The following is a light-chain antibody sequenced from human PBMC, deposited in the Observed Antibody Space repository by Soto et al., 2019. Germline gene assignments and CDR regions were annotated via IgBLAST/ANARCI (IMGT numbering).Light chain of an antibody. CDR1: SSDVGGYNY. CDR2: EVN. Sequence: QSVLTQPPSASGSPGQSVTISCTGTSSDVGGYNYVSWYQQHPGEAPKLLIYEVNKRPSGVPNRFSASKSGNTASLTVSGLQAEDEADYYCSSYAGSNNYVFGPGTKLTVL. CDR3: SSYAGSNNYV. J-gene: IGLJ1*01. V-gene: IGLV2-8*01.